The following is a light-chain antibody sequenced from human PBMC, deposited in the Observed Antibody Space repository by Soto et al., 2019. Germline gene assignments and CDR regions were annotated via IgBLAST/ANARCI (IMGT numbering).Light chain of an antibody. V-gene: IGKV1-6*01. J-gene: IGKJ3*01. CDR1: QGINNG. CDR3: LQDVNYPQT. CDR2: DAI. Sequence: AIQLTQSPSSLSADVGDRVTITCRASQGINNGLAWFQQRPGRAPKLLIYDAINVQSGVPSRFSGRGSGAYFRLTISSLQPEDSATDYFLQDVNYPQTFRPGTRVDI.